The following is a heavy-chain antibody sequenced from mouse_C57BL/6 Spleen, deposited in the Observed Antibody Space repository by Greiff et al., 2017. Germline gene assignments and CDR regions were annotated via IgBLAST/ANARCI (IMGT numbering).Heavy chain of an antibody. J-gene: IGHJ1*03. CDR1: GYTFTSYW. CDR3: VRSYYYGSSYGDFDY. D-gene: IGHD1-1*01. Sequence: QVHVKQSGAELAKPGASVKLSCKASGYTFTSYWMHWVKQRPGQGLEWIGYINPGSGYTKYNQKFKDKDTLTADKSSSTAYMQLSSQTYEDSAVXYCVRSYYYGSSYGDFDYWGTGTTVTVSS. CDR2: INPGSGYT. V-gene: IGHV1-7*01.